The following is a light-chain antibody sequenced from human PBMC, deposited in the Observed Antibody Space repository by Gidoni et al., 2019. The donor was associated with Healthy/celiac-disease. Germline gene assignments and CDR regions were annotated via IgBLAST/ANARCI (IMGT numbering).Light chain of an antibody. J-gene: IGKJ4*01. V-gene: IGKV4-1*01. CDR2: WAS. Sequence: DIVMTQSPDSLVVSLGERATINCKSSQSVLYSSNNKNYVAWYQQKPGQPPKLLIYWASTRESGVPDRFSGSGSGTDFTLTISSLQAEDVAVYYCQQYYSTLLTFGGGTKVEIK. CDR3: QQYYSTLLT. CDR1: QSVLYSSNNKNY.